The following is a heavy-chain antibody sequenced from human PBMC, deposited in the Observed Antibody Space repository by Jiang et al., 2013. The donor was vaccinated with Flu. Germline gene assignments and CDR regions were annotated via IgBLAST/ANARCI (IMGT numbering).Heavy chain of an antibody. CDR2: ISSNGGST. CDR3: ARDRRFDAVYYFYYYGMDV. CDR1: GFTFSSYA. V-gene: IGHV3-64*01. D-gene: IGHD2/OR15-2a*01. Sequence: GLVQPGGSLRLSCAASGFTFSSYAMHWVRQAPGKGLEYVSAISSNGGSTYYANSVKGRFTISRDNSKNTLYLQMGSLRAEDMAVYYCARDRRFDAVYYFYYYGMDVWGQGTTVTVSS. J-gene: IGHJ6*02.